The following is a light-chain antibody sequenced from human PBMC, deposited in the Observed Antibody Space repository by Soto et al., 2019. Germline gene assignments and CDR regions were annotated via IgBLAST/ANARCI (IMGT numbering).Light chain of an antibody. CDR1: RDGIGAYDY. Sequence: ALTQPASVSWSPGQSITISYAGSRDGIGAYDYVSWYQQHPGNAPKLLVYEVTNRPSGVSDRFSGSKSGNTASLTISGLQAEDEADYYCNSYTNSSAVVFGGGTKVTVL. V-gene: IGLV2-14*01. CDR2: EVT. CDR3: NSYTNSSAVV. J-gene: IGLJ2*01.